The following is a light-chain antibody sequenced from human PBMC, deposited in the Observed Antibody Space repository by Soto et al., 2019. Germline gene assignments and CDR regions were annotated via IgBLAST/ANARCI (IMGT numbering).Light chain of an antibody. CDR1: QNIYSN. J-gene: IGKJ3*01. CDR2: RAS. Sequence: IVMTQSPATLSVSPGERATFSCRASQNIYSNIAWYQQRPGQAPRLLIYRASTRATGVPARFSGSGSGTEFTLTISSLQSEDSAVYYCHQYNSWPRGTFGPGTKVEIK. CDR3: HQYNSWPRGT. V-gene: IGKV3-15*01.